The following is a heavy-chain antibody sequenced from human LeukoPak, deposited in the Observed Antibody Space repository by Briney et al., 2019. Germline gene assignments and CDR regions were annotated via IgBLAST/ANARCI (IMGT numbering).Heavy chain of an antibody. J-gene: IGHJ4*02. CDR3: ARSRGCTNGVCSRGIDY. D-gene: IGHD2-8*01. V-gene: IGHV4-30-4*02. CDR1: GGSISSGDYY. Sequence: SETLSLTCTVSGGSISSGDYYWSWIRQPPGKGLEWIGDIYYSGSTYYNPSLKSRVTISVDTSKNQFSLKLSSVTAADTAVYYCARSRGCTNGVCSRGIDYWGQGTLVTVSS. CDR2: IYYSGST.